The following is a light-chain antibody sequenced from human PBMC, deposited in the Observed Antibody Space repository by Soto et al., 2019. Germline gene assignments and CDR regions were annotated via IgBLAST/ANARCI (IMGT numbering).Light chain of an antibody. CDR2: GAV. CDR3: QQRSNWPPT. V-gene: IGKV3D-20*02. J-gene: IGKJ1*01. Sequence: EIVLTQSPGTLSLSPGERATLSCRASQSVSSSHLAWYQQKPGQAPRLLIYGAVIRATGIPARFSGSGSGTDFTLTISSLEPEDFAVYYCQQRSNWPPTFDQGTKVDIK. CDR1: QSVSSSH.